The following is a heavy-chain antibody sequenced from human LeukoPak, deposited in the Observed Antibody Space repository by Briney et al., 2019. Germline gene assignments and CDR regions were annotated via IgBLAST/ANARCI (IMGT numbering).Heavy chain of an antibody. CDR2: INPDSGGT. CDR3: ASTRAYYYDSSGPDAFDL. CDR1: GYTFTAYY. J-gene: IGHJ3*01. Sequence: ASVKVSCKASGYTFTAYYIHWVRQAPGQGLEWLGWINPDSGGTHSAQRFQGRVTMSRDTSISTAYMELSRLRSDDTAVYYCASTRAYYYDSSGPDAFDLWGQGTMVTVSS. D-gene: IGHD3-22*01. V-gene: IGHV1-2*02.